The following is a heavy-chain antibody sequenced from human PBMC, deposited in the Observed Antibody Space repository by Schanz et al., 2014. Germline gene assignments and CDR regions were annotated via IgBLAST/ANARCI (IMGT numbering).Heavy chain of an antibody. CDR1: GFGFSSYS. V-gene: IGHV3-23*04. CDR3: ARPALWFGDNCFDP. CDR2: ISSGGGST. Sequence: EVQLVESGGGLIQPGGSLRLSCAASGFGFSSYSMNWVRQAPGKGLEWVSSISSGGGSTYYADSVKGRFTISRDNSKNTVYIQMNSLRAEDTAVYYCARPALWFGDNCFDPWGQGTLVTVSS. J-gene: IGHJ5*02. D-gene: IGHD3-10*01.